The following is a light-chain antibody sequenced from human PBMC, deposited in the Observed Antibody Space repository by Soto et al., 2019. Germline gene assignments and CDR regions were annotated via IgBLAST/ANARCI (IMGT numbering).Light chain of an antibody. CDR2: EVS. V-gene: IGLV2-14*01. CDR3: SSYTSSSTF. J-gene: IGLJ1*01. CDR1: SSDVGGYNY. Sequence: QSALTQPASVSGSPGQSITISCTGTSSDVGGYNYVSWYQQHPGKAPKLMIYEVSNRPSGVSNRFSGSKSGNTASLTISGLQAEDEAVYYCSSYTSSSTFFGTGTKLTVL.